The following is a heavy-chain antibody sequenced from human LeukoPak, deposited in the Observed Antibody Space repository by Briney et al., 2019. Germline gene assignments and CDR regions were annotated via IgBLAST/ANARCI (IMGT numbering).Heavy chain of an antibody. V-gene: IGHV3-33*01. CDR1: GFTFSSYG. CDR3: ARGAKYCSSTSCPNIMLFDY. D-gene: IGHD2-2*01. CDR2: IWYDGSNK. J-gene: IGHJ4*02. Sequence: PGRSLRLSCAASGFTFSSYGMHWVRQAPGKGLEWVAVIWYDGSNKYYADSVKGQFTISRDNSKNTLYLQMNSLRAEDTAVYYCARGAKYCSSTSCPNIMLFDYWGQGTLVTVSS.